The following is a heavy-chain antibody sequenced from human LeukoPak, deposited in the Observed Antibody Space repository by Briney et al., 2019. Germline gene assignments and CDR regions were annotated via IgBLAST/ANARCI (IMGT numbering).Heavy chain of an antibody. Sequence: PGRSLRLSYAASGFTFDDYAMHWVRQAPGKGLEWVSGISWNSGSIGYADSVKGRFTISRDNSKNTLYLQMNSLRAEDTAVYYCAKGPFDTAYYHGLDVWGQGTTVTVSS. CDR3: AKGPFDTAYYHGLDV. CDR1: GFTFDDYA. D-gene: IGHD3-9*01. CDR2: ISWNSGSI. J-gene: IGHJ6*02. V-gene: IGHV3-9*01.